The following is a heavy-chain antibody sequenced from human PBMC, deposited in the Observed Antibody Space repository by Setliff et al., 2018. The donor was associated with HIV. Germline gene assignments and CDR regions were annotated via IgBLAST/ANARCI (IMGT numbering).Heavy chain of an antibody. CDR3: AGQPGIALAGMRAFDI. J-gene: IGHJ3*02. Sequence: PSETLSLTCAVYGGSLSSSYWTWIRQAPGKGLEWIGEINHSGTANYNPSLKSRVTMSLDRSKRQFSLKLFSVTAADTAMYYCAGQPGIALAGMRAFDIWGQGTMVTVSS. CDR2: INHSGTA. V-gene: IGHV4-34*01. D-gene: IGHD6-19*01. CDR1: GGSLSSSY.